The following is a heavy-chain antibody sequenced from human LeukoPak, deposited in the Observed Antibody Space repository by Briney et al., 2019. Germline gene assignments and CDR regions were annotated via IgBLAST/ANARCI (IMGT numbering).Heavy chain of an antibody. Sequence: SETLSLTCTVSGRSINGYYWSWIRQPPGKGLEWIAYIDYSGNTDYNPSLKSRVTISIDTSKNQFSLKVRSVTAADSAIYYCARTASMVTTVIDYWGQGTLVTVSS. CDR2: IDYSGNT. D-gene: IGHD4-17*01. CDR1: GRSINGYY. J-gene: IGHJ4*02. CDR3: ARTASMVTTVIDY. V-gene: IGHV4-59*12.